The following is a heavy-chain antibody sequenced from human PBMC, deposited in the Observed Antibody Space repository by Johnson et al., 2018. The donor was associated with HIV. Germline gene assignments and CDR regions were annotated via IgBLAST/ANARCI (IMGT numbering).Heavy chain of an antibody. CDR1: GFTFSNFA. Sequence: QVQLVESGGGVVQPGRSLRLSCAASGFTFSNFAMHWVRQAPGKGLEWVVVISYDGSNKYFADSVKGRFTISRDNSKNTMYLQMNSLRAEDTAVYYCATRGTFWSGYYDAFDIWGQGTMVTVSS. D-gene: IGHD3-3*01. CDR3: ATRGTFWSGYYDAFDI. V-gene: IGHV3-30*04. J-gene: IGHJ3*02. CDR2: ISYDGSNK.